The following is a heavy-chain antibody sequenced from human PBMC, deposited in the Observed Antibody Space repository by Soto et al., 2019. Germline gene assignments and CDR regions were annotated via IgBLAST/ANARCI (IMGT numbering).Heavy chain of an antibody. CDR3: AREVVPAAIGRYYYYYMDV. V-gene: IGHV4-59*01. D-gene: IGHD2-2*02. CDR1: DGSIRSYC. CDR2: ICNSGTT. J-gene: IGHJ6*03. Sequence: SETLSLTCTVSDGSIRSYCWTWIRQPPGEGLEWIGCICNSGTTNYNPSLKSRVTISVDTSKNQFSLKLSSVTAADTAVYYCAREVVPAAIGRYYYYYMDVWGKGTTVTVSS.